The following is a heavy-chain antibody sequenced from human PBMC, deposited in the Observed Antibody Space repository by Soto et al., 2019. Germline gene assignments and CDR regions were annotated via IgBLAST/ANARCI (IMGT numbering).Heavy chain of an antibody. J-gene: IGHJ4*02. V-gene: IGHV1-8*01. CDR3: ARRRRYGDYFFDY. D-gene: IGHD4-17*01. CDR1: GYTFTSYD. CDR2: MNPNSGNT. Sequence: QVQLVQSGAEVKKPGASVKVSCKASGYTFTSYDINWVRQDTGQGLEWMGWMNPNSGNTGYAQKFPGRVTMTRNTSRSTAYRELSSLRSEDTAVYYCARRRRYGDYFFDYWGQGTLVTVSS.